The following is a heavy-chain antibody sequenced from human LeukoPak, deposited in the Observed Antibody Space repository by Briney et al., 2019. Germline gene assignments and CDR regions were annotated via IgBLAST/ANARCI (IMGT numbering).Heavy chain of an antibody. Sequence: ASVKVSCKASGYTFTSYRMHWVRQAPGQGLQFMGIINPSGGSTSYAQKIHGRVNMTRAMSTSTLYMELSSLRSEDTAVYYCARNGYDLDFQHWGQGTLVTVSS. CDR1: GYTFTSYR. D-gene: IGHD5-12*01. CDR3: ARNGYDLDFQH. V-gene: IGHV1-46*01. J-gene: IGHJ1*01. CDR2: INPSGGST.